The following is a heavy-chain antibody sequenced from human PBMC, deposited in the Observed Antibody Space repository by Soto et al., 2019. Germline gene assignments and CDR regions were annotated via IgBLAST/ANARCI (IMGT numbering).Heavy chain of an antibody. CDR2: INPSGGST. D-gene: IGHD5-18*01. CDR1: GYTFTSYY. J-gene: IGHJ6*02. Sequence: ASVKVSCKASGYTFTSYYMHWVRQAPGQGLEWMGIINPSGGSTSYAQKFQGRVTMTRDTSTSTVYMELSSLRSEDTAVYYCATRDVDTAMVTDSYYYYGMEVWGQGTTVTVSS. V-gene: IGHV1-46*01. CDR3: ATRDVDTAMVTDSYYYYGMEV.